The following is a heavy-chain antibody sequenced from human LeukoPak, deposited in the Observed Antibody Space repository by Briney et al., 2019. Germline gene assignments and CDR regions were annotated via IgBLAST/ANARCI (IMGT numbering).Heavy chain of an antibody. CDR2: MNPNSGNT. V-gene: IGHV1-8*01. CDR3: ARGPEVGATSWFDP. Sequence: ASVKVSCKASGYTFTSYDINWVRQATGQGLEWMGWMNPNSGNTGYAQKFQGRVTMTRNTSISTAYMELSSLRSEDTAVYYCARGPEVGATSWFDPWGQGTLVTVSS. J-gene: IGHJ5*02. CDR1: GYTFTSYD. D-gene: IGHD1-26*01.